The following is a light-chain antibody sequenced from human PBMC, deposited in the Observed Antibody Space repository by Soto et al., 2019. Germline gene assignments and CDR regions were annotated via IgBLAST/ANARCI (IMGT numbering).Light chain of an antibody. Sequence: QSVLTQPASVSGSPGQSITISCTGTSSDVGGYNYVSWYQHHPGKAPKLIIYEVSNRPSGVSNRFSGSKSGNTASLTISGLQAEDEAHYYCSSYTSTSSLVFGGGTKLTVL. CDR3: SSYTSTSSLV. CDR2: EVS. V-gene: IGLV2-14*01. J-gene: IGLJ3*02. CDR1: SSDVGGYNY.